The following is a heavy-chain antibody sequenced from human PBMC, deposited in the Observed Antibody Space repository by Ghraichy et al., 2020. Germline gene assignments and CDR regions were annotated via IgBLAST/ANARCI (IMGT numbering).Heavy chain of an antibody. CDR2: IYYSGST. D-gene: IGHD6-19*01. Sequence: SETLSLTCTVSGGSISSSSYYWGWIRQPPGKGLEWIGSIYYSGSTYYNPSLKSRVTISVDTSKNQFSLKLSSVTAADTAVYYCAGTEDSSGWLNWFDPWGQGTLVTVSS. CDR1: GGSISSSSYY. J-gene: IGHJ5*02. CDR3: AGTEDSSGWLNWFDP. V-gene: IGHV4-39*01.